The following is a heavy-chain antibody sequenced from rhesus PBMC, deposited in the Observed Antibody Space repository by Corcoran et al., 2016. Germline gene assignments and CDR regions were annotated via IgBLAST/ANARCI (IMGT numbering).Heavy chain of an antibody. J-gene: IGHJ4*01. CDR1: GFTFSSYG. V-gene: IGHV3-119*01. D-gene: IGHD6-25*01. CDR3: AAAIAAAGTGIDY. CDR2: ISSDGRST. Sequence: EVQLVETGGGLVQPGGSLKLSCAASGFTFSSYGMSWVRQAPGKGLEWVSRISSDGRSTSYADSVKGRFTIARENAKNSLYLQMNSLRAEDTAVYYCAAAIAAAGTGIDYWGQGVLVTVSS.